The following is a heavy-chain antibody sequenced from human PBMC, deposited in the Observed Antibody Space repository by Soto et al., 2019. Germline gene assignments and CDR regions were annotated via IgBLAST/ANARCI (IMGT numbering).Heavy chain of an antibody. V-gene: IGHV3-30*18. Sequence: GGSLRLSCAASGFTFSNAWMNWVRQAPGKGLEWVAVISFDGGNKYYADSVKGRFTFSRDNSKNTLYLQMNSLRSEDTAVYYCAKDGRGPYSSSWYDWFDPWGQGTLVTVSS. CDR1: GFTFSNAW. D-gene: IGHD6-13*01. CDR3: AKDGRGPYSSSWYDWFDP. CDR2: ISFDGGNK. J-gene: IGHJ5*02.